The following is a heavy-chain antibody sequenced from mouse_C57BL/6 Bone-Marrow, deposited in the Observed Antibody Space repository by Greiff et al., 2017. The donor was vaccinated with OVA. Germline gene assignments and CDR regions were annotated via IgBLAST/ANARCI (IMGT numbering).Heavy chain of an antibody. CDR3: ARHHGGYYPFAY. CDR1: GFSLTSYG. Sequence: VKLVESGPGLVAPSQSLSITCTVSGFSLTSYGVHWVRQPPGKGLEWLVVIWSDGSTTYNSALKSRLSISKDNSKSQVFLKMNSLQTADTAMYYCARHHGGYYPFAYWGQGTLVTVSA. V-gene: IGHV2-6-1*01. D-gene: IGHD2-3*01. CDR2: IWSDGST. J-gene: IGHJ3*01.